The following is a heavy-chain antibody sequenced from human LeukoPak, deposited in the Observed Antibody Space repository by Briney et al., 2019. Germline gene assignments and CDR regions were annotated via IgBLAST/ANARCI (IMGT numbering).Heavy chain of an antibody. CDR1: GGSISSYY. CDR3: AREYSGSWDY. J-gene: IGHJ4*02. V-gene: IGHV4-34*01. D-gene: IGHD1-26*01. CDR2: IHHSGST. Sequence: NPSETLSLTCTVSGGSISSYYWSWIRQPPGKGLEWIGEIHHSGSTNYSPSLKSRVTISVDTSKNQFSLKLSSVTAADTAVYYCAREYSGSWDYWGQGTLVTVSS.